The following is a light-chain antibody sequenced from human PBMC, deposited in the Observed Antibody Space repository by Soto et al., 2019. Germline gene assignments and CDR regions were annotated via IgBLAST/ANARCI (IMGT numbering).Light chain of an antibody. J-gene: IGLJ1*01. CDR1: SSNIGNNA. CDR2: YDD. CDR3: AAWAYSLNGYV. V-gene: IGLV1-36*01. Sequence: QSVLTQPPSVSEAPRPRVTISCSGSSSNIGNNAVNWYQQLPGKAPKLLIYYDDLLPSGVSARFSGSKSGTSASLAISGLRSDDDADYYCAAWAYSLNGYVFGTGTKLTVL.